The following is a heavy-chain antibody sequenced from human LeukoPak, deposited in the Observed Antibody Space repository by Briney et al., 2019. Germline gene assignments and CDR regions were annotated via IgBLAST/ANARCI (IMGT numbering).Heavy chain of an antibody. V-gene: IGHV3-43*02. J-gene: IGHJ6*02. CDR3: ARQGYYYYGLDV. CDR2: ISGDGGST. CDR1: GFTFNDYA. Sequence: GGSLRLSCAVSGFTFNDYAMNWIRQAPGKGLEWVSFISGDGGSTYYADSVEGRFTISRDNAKNSLYLQMNSLRAEDTAVYYRARQGYYYYGLDVWGQGTTVTVSS.